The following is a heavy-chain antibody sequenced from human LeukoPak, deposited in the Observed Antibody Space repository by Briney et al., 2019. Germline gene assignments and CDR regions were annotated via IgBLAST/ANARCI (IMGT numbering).Heavy chain of an antibody. CDR3: ARGQRNTAMVWDYYGSGSYYLGY. V-gene: IGHV4-34*01. CDR1: GGSFSGYY. CDR2: INHSGST. J-gene: IGHJ4*02. Sequence: SETLSLTCAVYGGSFSGYYWSWIRQPPGKGLEWNGEINHSGSTNYNPFLKSRVTISVDTSKNQFSLKLSSVTAADTAVYYCARGQRNTAMVWDYYGSGSYYLGYWGQGTLVTVSS. D-gene: IGHD3-10*01.